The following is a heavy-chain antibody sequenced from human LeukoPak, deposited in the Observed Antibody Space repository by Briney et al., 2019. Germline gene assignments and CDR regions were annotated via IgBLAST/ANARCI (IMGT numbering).Heavy chain of an antibody. Sequence: SETLSLTCTVSGGSISSYYWSWIRQPPGKGLEWIGYISYSGSTNYNPSLKSRVSISVDTSKNQFSLRLSSVTAADTAVYYCARTTVITWRYYFNYWGQGTLVTVSP. CDR3: ARTTVITWRYYFNY. CDR1: GGSISSYY. V-gene: IGHV4-59*01. J-gene: IGHJ4*02. CDR2: ISYSGST. D-gene: IGHD4-17*01.